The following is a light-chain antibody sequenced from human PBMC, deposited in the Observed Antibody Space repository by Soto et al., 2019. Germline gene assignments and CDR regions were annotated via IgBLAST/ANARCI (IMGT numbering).Light chain of an antibody. CDR3: QAWDSSLYVV. CDR1: KMGDKY. J-gene: IGLJ2*01. V-gene: IGLV3-1*01. Sequence: SYELTQPPSLSVSPGQTASINCSGDKMGDKYAWWYQQKPGQSPVLVIYQDTKRPSGIPERFSGSASGNTATLTIRGTQAVDEADYYCQAWDSSLYVVFGGGTKLTVL. CDR2: QDT.